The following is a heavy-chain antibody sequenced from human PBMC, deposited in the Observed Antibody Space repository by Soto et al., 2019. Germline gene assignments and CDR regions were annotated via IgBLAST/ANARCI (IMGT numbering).Heavy chain of an antibody. CDR3: VKGGWLDF. D-gene: IGHD3-16*01. Sequence: EVQLLESGGGLVQPGGSLRLSCAASGFSFSTFEMSWVRQAPGRGLEWVSFIGDDGSRTYYADAVKGRFTISRVNSKHTLYLQMNSLTAEDTAVYACVKGGWLDFWGQGTLVTVSS. J-gene: IGHJ5*01. CDR2: IGDDGSRT. CDR1: GFSFSTFE. V-gene: IGHV3-23*01.